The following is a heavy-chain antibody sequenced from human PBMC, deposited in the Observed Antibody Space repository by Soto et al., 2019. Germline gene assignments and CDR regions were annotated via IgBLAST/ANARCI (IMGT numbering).Heavy chain of an antibody. CDR1: GGSSSSYY. Sequence: QVQLQESGPGLVKPSETLSLTCTVSGGSSSSYYWSWIRQPPGKGLEWIGYIYYSGSTNYNPSLKSRVTVSVDTSKNQFSLKLSSVTAADAAVYYCARGTAASYTWFDPWGQGTLVTVSS. J-gene: IGHJ5*02. CDR3: ARGTAASYTWFDP. CDR2: IYYSGST. V-gene: IGHV4-59*01. D-gene: IGHD2-2*01.